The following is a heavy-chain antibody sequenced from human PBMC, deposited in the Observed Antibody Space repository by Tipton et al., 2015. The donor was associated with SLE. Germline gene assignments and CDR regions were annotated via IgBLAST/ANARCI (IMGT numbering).Heavy chain of an antibody. CDR1: GGSFSGYY. Sequence: LRLSCAVYGGSFSGYYWSWIRQPPGKGLEWIGEINHSGSTNYNPSLKSRVTISVDTSKNQFSLKLSSVTAADTAVYYCTSRRRIAAAGSGETDYFDYWGQGALVTVSS. J-gene: IGHJ4*02. D-gene: IGHD6-13*01. V-gene: IGHV4-34*01. CDR2: INHSGST. CDR3: TSRRRIAAAGSGETDYFDY.